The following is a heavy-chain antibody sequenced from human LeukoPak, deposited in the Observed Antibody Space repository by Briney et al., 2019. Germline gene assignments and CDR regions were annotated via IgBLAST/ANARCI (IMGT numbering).Heavy chain of an antibody. Sequence: PGRSLRLSCAASGFTFSSYGMHWVRQAPGKGLEWVAVISYDGSNKYYADSVKGRFTISRDNSKNTLYLQMNSLRAEDTAVYYCASYYGSGSYYKGYYFDYWGQGTLVTVSS. CDR2: ISYDGSNK. J-gene: IGHJ4*02. CDR3: ASYYGSGSYYKGYYFDY. CDR1: GFTFSSYG. D-gene: IGHD3-10*01. V-gene: IGHV3-30*03.